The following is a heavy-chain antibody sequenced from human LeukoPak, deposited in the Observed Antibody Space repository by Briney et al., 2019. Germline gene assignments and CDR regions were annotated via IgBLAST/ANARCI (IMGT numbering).Heavy chain of an antibody. V-gene: IGHV4-4*07. CDR1: GGSISSYY. D-gene: IGHD3-10*01. J-gene: IGHJ6*03. CDR3: ARGWFGEFSYYYYYYMDV. CDR2: IYTSGST. Sequence: RASETLSLTCTVSGGSISSYYWSWIRQPAGKGLEWIGRIYTSGSTNYNPSLKSRVTMSVDTSKNQFSLKLSYVTAADTAVYYCARGWFGEFSYYYYYYMDVWGKGTTVTISS.